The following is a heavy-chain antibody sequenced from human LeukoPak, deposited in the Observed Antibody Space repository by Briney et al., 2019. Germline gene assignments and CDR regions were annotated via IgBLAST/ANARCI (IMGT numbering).Heavy chain of an antibody. CDR2: ISSSSSYI. D-gene: IGHD5-12*01. CDR1: GFTFSSYW. V-gene: IGHV3-21*01. Sequence: GGSLRLSCAASGFTFSSYWMSWVRQAPGKGLEWVSSISSSSSYIYYADSVKGRFTISRDNAKDSLYLQMNSLRAEDTAVYYCARTTPGYSGYDSPPENDAFDIWGQGTMVTVSS. J-gene: IGHJ3*02. CDR3: ARTTPGYSGYDSPPENDAFDI.